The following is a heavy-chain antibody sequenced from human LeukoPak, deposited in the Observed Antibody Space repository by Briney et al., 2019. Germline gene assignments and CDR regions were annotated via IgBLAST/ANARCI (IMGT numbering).Heavy chain of an antibody. CDR2: IIPIFGTA. CDR3: ARDLGGFGSSGYYGDY. V-gene: IGHV1-69*05. J-gene: IGHJ4*02. Sequence: ASVKVSCKASGGTFSSYAISWVRQAPGQGLEWMGGIIPIFGTANYAQKFQGRVTITTDESTSTAYMELSSLRSEDTVVYYCARDLGGFGSSGYYGDYWGQGTLVTVSS. CDR1: GGTFSSYA. D-gene: IGHD3-22*01.